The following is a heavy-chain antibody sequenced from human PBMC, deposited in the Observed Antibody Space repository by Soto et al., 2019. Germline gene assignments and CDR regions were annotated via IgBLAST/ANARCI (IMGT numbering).Heavy chain of an antibody. V-gene: IGHV4-34*01. CDR2: INHSGST. CDR3: ARSQYDSSGYHDAFDI. J-gene: IGHJ3*02. CDR1: GGSFSGYY. D-gene: IGHD3-22*01. Sequence: PSETLSLTCAVYGGSFSGYYWSWIRQPPGKGLEWIGEINHSGSTNYNPSLKSRVTISVDTSKNQFSLKLSSVTAADTAVYYCARSQYDSSGYHDAFDIWRQGTVVTVSS.